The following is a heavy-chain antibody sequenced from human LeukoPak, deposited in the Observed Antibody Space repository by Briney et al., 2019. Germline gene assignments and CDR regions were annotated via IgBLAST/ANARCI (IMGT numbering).Heavy chain of an antibody. D-gene: IGHD3-22*01. J-gene: IGHJ4*02. CDR1: GGTFSSYA. CDR3: ARHYYYDSSGYYPFDY. Sequence: GASVKASCKASGGTFSSYAISWVRQAPGQGLEWMGGIIPIFGTANYAQKFQGRVTITTDESTSTAYMELSSLRPEDTAVYYCARHYYYDSSGYYPFDYRGQGTLVTVSS. CDR2: IIPIFGTA. V-gene: IGHV1-69*05.